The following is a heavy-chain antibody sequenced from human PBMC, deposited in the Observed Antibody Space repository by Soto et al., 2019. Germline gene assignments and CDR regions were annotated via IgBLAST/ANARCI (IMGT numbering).Heavy chain of an antibody. Sequence: GGSLRLSCAASRFTFSDYAMIWVRQAPGKWLEWVSIIRNSGGSTDYADFVKGRFTISRDNSKNTLYLLMNSLRADDTAVYYSASSLGYYYYYGMDVWGQGPTVTVSS. CDR1: RFTFSDYA. J-gene: IGHJ6*02. CDR3: ASSLGYYYYYGMDV. V-gene: IGHV3-23*01. CDR2: IRNSGGST.